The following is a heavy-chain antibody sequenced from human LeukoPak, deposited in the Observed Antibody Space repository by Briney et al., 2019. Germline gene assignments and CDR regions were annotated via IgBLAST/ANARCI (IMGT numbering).Heavy chain of an antibody. V-gene: IGHV3-64*01. CDR2: ISSKGGGA. CDR3: ANRPGYDNIVGY. CDR1: GFTFSSYA. Sequence: PGGSLRLSCAASGFTFSSYAMHWVRQAPGKGLEYVSSISSKGGGAYYANSVKGRFTISRDNSKNTLYLQMNSLRAEDTAVYYCANRPGYDNIVGYWGQGTLVTVSS. D-gene: IGHD3-22*01. J-gene: IGHJ4*02.